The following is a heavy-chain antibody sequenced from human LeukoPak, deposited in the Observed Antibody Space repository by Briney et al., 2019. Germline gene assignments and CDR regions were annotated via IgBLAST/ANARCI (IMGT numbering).Heavy chain of an antibody. CDR2: ISYDGSNK. CDR3: ARDPVVVAAGGSFDY. CDR1: GFTFSSYA. V-gene: IGHV3-30*04. Sequence: GGSLRRSCAASGFTFSSYAMHWVRQAPGKGLEWVAVISYDGSNKYYADPVKGRFTISRDNSKNTLYLQMNSLRAEDTAVYYCARDPVVVAAGGSFDYWGQGTLVTVSS. D-gene: IGHD2-15*01. J-gene: IGHJ4*02.